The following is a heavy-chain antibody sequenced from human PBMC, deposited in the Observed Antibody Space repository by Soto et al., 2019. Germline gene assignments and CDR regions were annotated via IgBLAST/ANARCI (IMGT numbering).Heavy chain of an antibody. V-gene: IGHV3-21*01. CDR2: ISSSSSYI. CDR1: GFTFSSYS. D-gene: IGHD6-19*01. Sequence: GGSLRLSCAASGFTFSSYSMNWVRQAPGKGLEWVSSISSSSSYIYYADSVKGRFTISRDNAKNSLYLQMNSLRAEDTAVYYCARDRSSGWYKGFDYWGQGTLVTVSS. J-gene: IGHJ4*02. CDR3: ARDRSSGWYKGFDY.